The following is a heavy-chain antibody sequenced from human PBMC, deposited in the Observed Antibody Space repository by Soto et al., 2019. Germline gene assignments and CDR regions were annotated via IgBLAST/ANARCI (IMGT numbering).Heavy chain of an antibody. CDR3: ARVLKSQLLFGKENWFDP. CDR2: INSDGSSP. D-gene: IGHD2-2*01. V-gene: IGHV3-74*01. J-gene: IGHJ5*02. CDR1: GFTFSSYW. Sequence: GGSLRLSCAASGFTFSSYWMHWVRQAPGKGLVWVSRINSDGSSPSYADSVKGRFTISRDNAKNTLYLQMNSLRAEDTAVYYCARVLKSQLLFGKENWFDPWGQGTLVTVSS.